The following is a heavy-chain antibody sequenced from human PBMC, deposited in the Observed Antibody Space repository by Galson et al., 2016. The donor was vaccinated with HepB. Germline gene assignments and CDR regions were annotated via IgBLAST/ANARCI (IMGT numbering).Heavy chain of an antibody. CDR1: GVTFTSSA. D-gene: IGHD3-3*01. Sequence: SVKVSCKASGVTFTSSAVQWVRQARGQRLEWIGWSVVGSGNTNYAQKFQERVTITSDMSTSTAYMELSSLRSEDTAVYYCAGEEWLLSGVLDYWGQGTLVTVSS. CDR3: AGEEWLLSGVLDY. V-gene: IGHV1-58*01. CDR2: SVVGSGNT. J-gene: IGHJ4*02.